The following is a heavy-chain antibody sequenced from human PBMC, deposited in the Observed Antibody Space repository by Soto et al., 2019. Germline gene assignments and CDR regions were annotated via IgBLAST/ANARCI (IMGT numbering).Heavy chain of an antibody. D-gene: IGHD5-12*01. V-gene: IGHV1-69*01. CDR2: IIPIYGTA. J-gene: IGHJ2*01. CDR1: GGTFSKYT. Sequence: QVQLVQSGAEVKKPGSSVKVSCQVSGGTFSKYTINWVRQAPGQGLEWMAGIIPIYGTANYAQKFQGRISVTMDESTTTAYMELRGLRSDDTAIYYCARDRDGYNYWYFDLWGRGSLITVSS. CDR3: ARDRDGYNYWYFDL.